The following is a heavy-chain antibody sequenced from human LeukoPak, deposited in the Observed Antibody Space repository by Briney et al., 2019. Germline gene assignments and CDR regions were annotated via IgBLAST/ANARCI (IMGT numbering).Heavy chain of an antibody. Sequence: GGSLRLSCAASGFTFSSYAMHWVRQAPGKGLEWVAVISYDGSNKYYADSVKGRFTISRDNSKNTLYLQMNSLRAEHTAVYYCARDWDYGSGSFHFDYWGQGTLVTVSS. CDR3: ARDWDYGSGSFHFDY. V-gene: IGHV3-30-3*01. CDR1: GFTFSSYA. CDR2: ISYDGSNK. J-gene: IGHJ4*02. D-gene: IGHD3-10*01.